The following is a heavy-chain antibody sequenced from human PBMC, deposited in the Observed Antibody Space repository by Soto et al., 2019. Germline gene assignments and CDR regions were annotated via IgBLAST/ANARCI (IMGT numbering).Heavy chain of an antibody. Sequence: EVQLVESGGGLVQPGGSLGLSCAASGFTFSSYWMHWVRQAPGKGLVWVSRINSDGSSTGYADSVMGRFTISRDNAKNTLYLQMNSLRAEDTAVYYCARDQGRCSGGSCYVAGYWGQGTLVTVSS. V-gene: IGHV3-74*01. J-gene: IGHJ4*02. CDR1: GFTFSSYW. D-gene: IGHD2-15*01. CDR2: INSDGSST. CDR3: ARDQGRCSGGSCYVAGY.